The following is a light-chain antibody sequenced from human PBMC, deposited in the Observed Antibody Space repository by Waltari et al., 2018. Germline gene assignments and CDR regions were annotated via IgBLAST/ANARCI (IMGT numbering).Light chain of an antibody. J-gene: IGLJ3*02. V-gene: IGLV1-36*01. CDR3: AAWDDSLNAWV. CDR2: YDD. Sequence: QSVLTQPPSVSEAPRQRVTISCSGSSSNIGNNAVNWYQQLPGKAPKLLIYYDDLLPSVVSDRFSGSKSCTSASLAISGLQSEDEADYYCAAWDDSLNAWVFGGGTKLTVL. CDR1: SSNIGNNA.